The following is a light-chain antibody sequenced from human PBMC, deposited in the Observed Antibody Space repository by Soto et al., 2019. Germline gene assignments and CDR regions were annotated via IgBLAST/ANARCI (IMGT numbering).Light chain of an antibody. Sequence: DIQMTQSPSTLSASVGDRVTITCRASQSISSWLAWYQQKPGKAPNLLIYDASTLESGVPSRFSGSGSGTEFTLTISSLQPDDFATYYCQQYDSFPGTFGQGTKGGYQT. CDR3: QQYDSFPGT. J-gene: IGKJ1*01. CDR1: QSISSW. V-gene: IGKV1-5*01. CDR2: DAS.